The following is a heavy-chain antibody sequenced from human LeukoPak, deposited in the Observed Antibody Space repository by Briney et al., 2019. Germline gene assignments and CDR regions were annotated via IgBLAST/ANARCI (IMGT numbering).Heavy chain of an antibody. J-gene: IGHJ4*02. D-gene: IGHD6-13*01. Sequence: GGSLRLPCAASGFTFSSYAMSWVRQAPGKGLEWVSAISGSGGSTYYADSVKGRFTISRDNSKNTLYLQMNSLRAEDTAVYYCATERYSSSWYGGNYFDYWGQGTLVTVSS. V-gene: IGHV3-23*01. CDR3: ATERYSSSWYGGNYFDY. CDR2: ISGSGGST. CDR1: GFTFSSYA.